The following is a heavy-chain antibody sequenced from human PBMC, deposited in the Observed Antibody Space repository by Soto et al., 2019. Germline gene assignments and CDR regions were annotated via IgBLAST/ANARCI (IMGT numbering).Heavy chain of an antibody. D-gene: IGHD3-3*01. V-gene: IGHV3-30-3*01. Sequence: QVQLVESGGGVVQPGRSLRLSCAASGFTFSRYAMHWVRQAPGKGLEWVAVISYDGSNKYYADSVKGRFTISRDNSKNTLYLQMNSLRAEDTAVYYCARVNRNDFWSGYYGMDVWGQGTTVTVSS. J-gene: IGHJ6*02. CDR1: GFTFSRYA. CDR2: ISYDGSNK. CDR3: ARVNRNDFWSGYYGMDV.